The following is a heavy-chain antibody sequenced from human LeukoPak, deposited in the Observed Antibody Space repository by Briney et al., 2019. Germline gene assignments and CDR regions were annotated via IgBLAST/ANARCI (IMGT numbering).Heavy chain of an antibody. J-gene: IGHJ5*02. CDR1: GLTFSSHW. D-gene: IGHD2-2*01. Sequence: GGSLRLSRAASGLTFSSHWMSAGRQVPGKRLGWGGNIKPDGREQYYVDSVKGRFTVSRDNAKNSLYLQMNSLRAEDTAVYYCARDRRGTSLPPWGQGTLVTVSS. CDR3: ARDRRGTSLPP. V-gene: IGHV3-7*01. CDR2: IKPDGREQ.